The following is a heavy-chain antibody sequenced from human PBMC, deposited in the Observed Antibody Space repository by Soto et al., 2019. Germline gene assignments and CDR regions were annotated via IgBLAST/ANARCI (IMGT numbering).Heavy chain of an antibody. V-gene: IGHV3-30*18. CDR3: AKDFGRGHSYVAIGY. CDR2: ISYDGSNK. CDR1: GFTFSSYG. J-gene: IGHJ4*02. D-gene: IGHD5-18*01. Sequence: PGGSLRLSCAASGFTFSSYGMHWVRQAPGKGLEWVAVISYDGSNKYYADSVKGRFTISRDNSKKTLYLQMNSLRGEDTAVYYCAKDFGRGHSYVAIGYWGQGTLVAVCS.